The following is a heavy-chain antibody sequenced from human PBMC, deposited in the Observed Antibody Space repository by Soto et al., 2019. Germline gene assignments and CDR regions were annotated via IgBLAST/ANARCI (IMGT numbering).Heavy chain of an antibody. CDR3: ARGGEDIVVVPARFFDP. J-gene: IGHJ5*02. D-gene: IGHD2-2*01. CDR1: GGSFSGYY. CDR2: INHSGST. Sequence: SETLSLTCAVYGGSFSGYYWSWIRQPPGKGLEWIGEINHSGSTNYNPSLKSRVTIAVDTSKNQFSLRLSCVTAADTAVYYCARGGEDIVVVPARFFDPWGQGTLVTVSS. V-gene: IGHV4-34*01.